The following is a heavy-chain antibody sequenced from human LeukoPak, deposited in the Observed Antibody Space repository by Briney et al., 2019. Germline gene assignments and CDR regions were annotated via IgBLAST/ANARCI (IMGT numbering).Heavy chain of an antibody. V-gene: IGHV4-59*12. CDR1: GGSISSYY. Sequence: SETLSLTCTVSGGSISSYYWSWIRQSPGKGLEWIGYIYYRGNTNYNPSLKSRVTISVDTSKNQFSLKLSSVTAADTAVYYCARVVRGIAALTRRYYYYMDVWGKGTTVTVSS. CDR3: ARVVRGIAALTRRYYYYMDV. CDR2: IYYRGNT. D-gene: IGHD6-13*01. J-gene: IGHJ6*03.